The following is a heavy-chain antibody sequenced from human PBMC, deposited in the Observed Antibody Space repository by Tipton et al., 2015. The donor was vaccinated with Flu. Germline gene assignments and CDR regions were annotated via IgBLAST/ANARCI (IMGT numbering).Heavy chain of an antibody. CDR2: IYYTGST. CDR1: GDSINNYY. V-gene: IGHV4-59*01. J-gene: IGHJ4*02. Sequence: TLSLTCTVSGDSINNYYWSWIRQPPGKGLEWLGHIYYTGSTNYSPSLKSRVTISLDTSENQLSLKLNSMTAADTAVYYCARVWSSFVATASLDYWGRGTLVTVSS. D-gene: IGHD1-1*01. CDR3: ARVWSSFVATASLDY.